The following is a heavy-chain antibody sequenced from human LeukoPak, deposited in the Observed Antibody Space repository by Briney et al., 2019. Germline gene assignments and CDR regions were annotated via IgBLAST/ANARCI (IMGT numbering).Heavy chain of an antibody. D-gene: IGHD3-22*01. V-gene: IGHV4-39*07. J-gene: IGHJ4*02. CDR3: ARIYDSSGMGFDY. Sequence: SETLSLTCTVSGGSISSSSYYWGWIRQPPGKGLEWIGSIYYSGSTYYNPSLKSRVTISVDTSKNQFSLKLSSVTAADTAVYYCARIYDSSGMGFDYWGQGTLVTVSS. CDR1: GGSISSSSYY. CDR2: IYYSGST.